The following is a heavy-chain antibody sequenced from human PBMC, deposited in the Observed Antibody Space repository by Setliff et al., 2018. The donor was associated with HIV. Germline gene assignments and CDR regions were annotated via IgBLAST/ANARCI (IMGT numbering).Heavy chain of an antibody. V-gene: IGHV4-59*08. J-gene: IGHJ5*02. D-gene: IGHD6-19*01. CDR1: GGSISSYY. CDR3: ARQGQWLVSNWFDP. CDR2: IYYSGST. Sequence: SETLSLTCRVSGGSISSYYWSWIRQPPGKGLEWIWYIYYSGSTNYNPSLKSRVTISVDTSKNQFALKLSSMTAADTALYYCARQGQWLVSNWFDPWGQGTLVTVSS.